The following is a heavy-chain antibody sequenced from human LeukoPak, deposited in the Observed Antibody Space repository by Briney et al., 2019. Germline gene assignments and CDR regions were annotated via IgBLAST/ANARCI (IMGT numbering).Heavy chain of an antibody. CDR2: IYSGGST. V-gene: IGHV3-53*01. CDR1: GFTVSSNY. CDR3: AKVPSHDFWSGYYYGMDV. J-gene: IGHJ6*02. Sequence: QSGGSLRLSCAASGFTVSSNYMSWVRQAPGKGLEWVSIIYSGGSTYYADSVKGRFTISRDNSKNTLYLQMNSLRAEDTAVYYCAKVPSHDFWSGYYYGMDVWGQGTTVTVSS. D-gene: IGHD3-3*01.